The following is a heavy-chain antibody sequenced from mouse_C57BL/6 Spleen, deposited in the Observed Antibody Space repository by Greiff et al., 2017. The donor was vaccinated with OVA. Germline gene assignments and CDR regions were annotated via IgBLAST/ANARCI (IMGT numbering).Heavy chain of an antibody. Sequence: QVQLQQSGAELVRPGASVTLSCKASGYTFTDYEMHWVKQTPVHGLEWIGAIDPETGGNAYNQKFKGKAILTADKSSSTAYMELLSLTSEDSAVYYCTAYDYVYYYAMDYWGQGTSVTVSS. D-gene: IGHD2-4*01. CDR2: IDPETGGN. V-gene: IGHV1-15*01. CDR1: GYTFTDYE. CDR3: TAYDYVYYYAMDY. J-gene: IGHJ4*01.